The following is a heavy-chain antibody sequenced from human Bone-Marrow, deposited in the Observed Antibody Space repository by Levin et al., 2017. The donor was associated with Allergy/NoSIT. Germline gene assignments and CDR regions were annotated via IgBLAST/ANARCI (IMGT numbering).Heavy chain of an antibody. Sequence: GSLRLSCTVSGDSISTYYWNWIRQPPGKGLEWIGYIYYSGSTNHNPSLKSRVTISVDMSKNQFSLKLSSVTAADTAVYYCARRADYGDPDNWYFDLWGRGTLVSVSS. CDR1: GDSISTYY. V-gene: IGHV4-59*08. D-gene: IGHD4-17*01. CDR2: IYYSGST. CDR3: ARRADYGDPDNWYFDL. J-gene: IGHJ2*01.